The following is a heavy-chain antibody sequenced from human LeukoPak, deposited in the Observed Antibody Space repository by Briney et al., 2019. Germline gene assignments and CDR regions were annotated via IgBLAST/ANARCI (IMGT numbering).Heavy chain of an antibody. D-gene: IGHD3-10*01. CDR2: FDPEDGET. CDR3: ATGGTYYYGNTTYHTFDS. J-gene: IGHJ4*02. Sequence: ASVKVSCKVSGYTLTELSIHWVRLAPGERLEWMGGFDPEDGETIYAQKFQGRVTMTEDTSTYTANMELSSLRSDDTAVYYCATGGTYYYGNTTYHTFDSWGQGTLLTVSS. CDR1: GYTLTELS. V-gene: IGHV1-24*01.